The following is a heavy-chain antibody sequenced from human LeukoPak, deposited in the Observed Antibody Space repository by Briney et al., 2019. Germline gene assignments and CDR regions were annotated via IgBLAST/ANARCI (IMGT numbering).Heavy chain of an antibody. V-gene: IGHV1-69*13. CDR1: GGTFSTYA. CDR2: INPIFGTS. CDR3: ARDDGRYFDRLGHDAFDI. Sequence: SVKVSCKASGGTFSTYAISWVRQAPGQGLEWMGGINPIFGTSNYAQKFQGRVTITADESTSTAYMELSSLRSEDTAVYYCARDDGRYFDRLGHDAFDIWGQGTLVTVSS. J-gene: IGHJ3*02. D-gene: IGHD3-9*01.